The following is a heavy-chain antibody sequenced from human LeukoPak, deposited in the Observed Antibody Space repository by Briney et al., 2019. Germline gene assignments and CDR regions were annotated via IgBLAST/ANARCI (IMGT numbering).Heavy chain of an antibody. CDR3: ARGRDCSSTSCFMMGVDAFDI. J-gene: IGHJ3*02. V-gene: IGHV1-69*05. D-gene: IGHD2-2*01. Sequence: ASVKVSCKASGGTFSSYAISWVRQAPGQGLEWMGGIIAIFGTANYAQKFQGRVTITTDESTSTAYMELSSLRSEDTAVYYCARGRDCSSTSCFMMGVDAFDIWGQGTMVTVSS. CDR1: GGTFSSYA. CDR2: IIAIFGTA.